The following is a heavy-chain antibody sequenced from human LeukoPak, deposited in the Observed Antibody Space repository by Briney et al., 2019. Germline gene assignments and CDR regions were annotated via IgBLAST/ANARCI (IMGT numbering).Heavy chain of an antibody. Sequence: ASVKVSCKASGYAFTSYYMHWVRQAPGQGLEWMGIINPSGGSTSYAQKFQGRVTMTRDTSTSTVYMKLSSLRSEDTAVYYCARLDCSGGSCYSGTDYWGQGTLVTVSS. CDR1: GYAFTSYY. D-gene: IGHD2-15*01. CDR3: ARLDCSGGSCYSGTDY. CDR2: INPSGGST. J-gene: IGHJ4*02. V-gene: IGHV1-46*01.